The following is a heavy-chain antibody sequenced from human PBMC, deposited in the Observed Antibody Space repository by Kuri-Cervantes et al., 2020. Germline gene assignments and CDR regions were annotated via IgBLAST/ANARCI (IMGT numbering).Heavy chain of an antibody. Sequence: SETLSLTCTVSGGSISSYYWSWIRQPPGKGLEWIGYIYYSGSTNYNPSLKSRVTISVDTPKNQFSLKLSSVTAADTAVYYCARGVKERAFDIWGQGTMVTVSS. CDR1: GGSISSYY. D-gene: IGHD3-10*01. J-gene: IGHJ3*02. CDR2: IYYSGST. CDR3: ARGVKERAFDI. V-gene: IGHV4-59*01.